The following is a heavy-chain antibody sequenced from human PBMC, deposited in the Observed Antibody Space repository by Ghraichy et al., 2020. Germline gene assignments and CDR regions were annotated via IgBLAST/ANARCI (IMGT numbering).Heavy chain of an antibody. V-gene: IGHV3-30*03. Sequence: GESLNISCAASGFTFSSYGMHWVRQAPGKGLEWVAVISYDGSNKYYADSVKGRFTISRDNSKNTLYLQMQSLRAEDKAGYYCASRNYDFWSGYDWFDPWGQGTLVTVSS. CDR3: ASRNYDFWSGYDWFDP. D-gene: IGHD3-3*01. CDR1: GFTFSSYG. J-gene: IGHJ5*02. CDR2: ISYDGSNK.